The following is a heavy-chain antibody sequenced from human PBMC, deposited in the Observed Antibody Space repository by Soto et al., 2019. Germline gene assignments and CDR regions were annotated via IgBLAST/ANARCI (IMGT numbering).Heavy chain of an antibody. Sequence: QVQLVESGGGVVQPGRSLRLSCVASGFTFSSYGMHWVRQAPGKGLEWVSFISYDGSNKYYADSVRGRFTISRDNSKNTLYLEMNSLRAEETAVYYCAGDYVWGQGTLVTVSS. CDR1: GFTFSSYG. J-gene: IGHJ4*02. CDR3: AGDYV. D-gene: IGHD3-16*01. V-gene: IGHV3-30*03. CDR2: ISYDGSNK.